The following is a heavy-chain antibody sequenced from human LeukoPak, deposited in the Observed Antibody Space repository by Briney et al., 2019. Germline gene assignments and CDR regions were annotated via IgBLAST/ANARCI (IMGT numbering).Heavy chain of an antibody. D-gene: IGHD6-13*01. CDR2: IDTYGGST. CDR1: GYTFISYG. CDR3: ARPNTDAAGYYFDY. Sequence: ASVKVSCKAPGYTFISYGVSWVRQAPGQGLEWMGWIDTYGGSTNYAQNLQGRVTVTTDTSTTTVYMKLRSLRFDDTAVYYCARPNTDAAGYYFDYWGQGTLVTVSS. V-gene: IGHV1-18*01. J-gene: IGHJ4*02.